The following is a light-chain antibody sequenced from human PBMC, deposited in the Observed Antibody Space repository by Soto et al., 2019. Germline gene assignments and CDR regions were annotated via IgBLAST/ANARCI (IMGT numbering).Light chain of an antibody. J-gene: IGLJ2*01. CDR1: SSDVGGYNL. CDR2: EVN. Sequence: QSALTQPASVSGSPGQSITISCTGSSSDVGGYNLVSWYQQHPGKAPKLIIYEVNRRPSVVSNRFSGSKSGNTASLTISGLQAEDEADYYCSSYAGSSTFVLFGGGTQLTVL. V-gene: IGLV2-23*02. CDR3: SSYAGSSTFVL.